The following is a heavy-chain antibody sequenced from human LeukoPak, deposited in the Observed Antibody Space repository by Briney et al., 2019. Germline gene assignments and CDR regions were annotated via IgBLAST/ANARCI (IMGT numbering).Heavy chain of an antibody. Sequence: GGSLRLSCAASGFTVSSNYMSWVRLAPGKGLDWVALIGARDGRTYYADPVKGRFTISRDNFKNTLYLQMNSLRAEDTAIYYCAKGLYDYALDVWGQGTAVTVSS. CDR1: GFTVSSNY. V-gene: IGHV3-53*01. J-gene: IGHJ6*02. CDR2: IGARDGRT. CDR3: AKGLYDYALDV.